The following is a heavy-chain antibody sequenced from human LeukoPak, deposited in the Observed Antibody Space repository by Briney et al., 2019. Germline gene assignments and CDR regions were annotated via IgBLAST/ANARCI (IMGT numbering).Heavy chain of an antibody. CDR1: GGSISSGGYS. CDR2: IYYSGST. D-gene: IGHD3-10*01. CDR3: ARPRSDGSGSLFAFDI. V-gene: IGHV4-30-2*03. Sequence: PSETLSLTCAVSGGSISSGGYSWSWIRQPPGKGLEWIGYIYYSGSTYYNPSLKSRVTISVDTSKNQFSLKLSSVTAADTAVYYCARPRSDGSGSLFAFDIWGQGTMVTVSS. J-gene: IGHJ3*02.